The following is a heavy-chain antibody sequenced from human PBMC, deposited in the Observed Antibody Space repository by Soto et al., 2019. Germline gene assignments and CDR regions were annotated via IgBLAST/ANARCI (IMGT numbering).Heavy chain of an antibody. J-gene: IGHJ4*02. Sequence: EVQLVESGGGLVKPGGSLRLSCAASGFTFSTCSMNWVRQAPGKGLEWVSSISSSSRNIYYADSVKGRFTISRDNAKNSLYLQMNSLRAEDTAVYYCARDNGYDAATLDYWAREPWSPSPQ. CDR1: GFTFSTCS. D-gene: IGHD5-12*01. CDR2: ISSSSRNI. CDR3: ARDNGYDAATLDY. V-gene: IGHV3-21*02.